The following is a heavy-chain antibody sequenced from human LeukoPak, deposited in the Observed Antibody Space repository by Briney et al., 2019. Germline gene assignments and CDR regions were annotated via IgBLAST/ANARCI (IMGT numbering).Heavy chain of an antibody. CDR3: ARGTGYGGNSGPGDY. CDR2: ISSSSSHT. V-gene: IGHV3-11*05. D-gene: IGHD4-23*01. Sequence: GGSLRLSCAASGLTLSDYYMGWIRQAPGKGLEWVSYISSSSSHTNYADSVKGRFTISRDNAKNSLYLQMSSLRAEDTAVYYCARGTGYGGNSGPGDYWGQGTLVTVSS. CDR1: GLTLSDYY. J-gene: IGHJ4*02.